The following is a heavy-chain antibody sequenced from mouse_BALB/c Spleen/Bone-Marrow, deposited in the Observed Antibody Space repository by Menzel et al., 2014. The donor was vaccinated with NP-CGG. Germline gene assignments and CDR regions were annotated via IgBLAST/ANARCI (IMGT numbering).Heavy chain of an antibody. Sequence: EVQLQQSGAELVKPGASVKLSCTASGFNIKDTYMHWVMQRPEQGLEWIGRIDPANGNTKYDPKFQGMATITADTSSNTAYLQLRSLTSEDTAVYYCARYRYYGSSYAMDYWGQGTSVTVSS. J-gene: IGHJ4*01. V-gene: IGHV14-3*02. CDR1: GFNIKDTY. CDR3: ARYRYYGSSYAMDY. D-gene: IGHD1-1*01. CDR2: IDPANGNT.